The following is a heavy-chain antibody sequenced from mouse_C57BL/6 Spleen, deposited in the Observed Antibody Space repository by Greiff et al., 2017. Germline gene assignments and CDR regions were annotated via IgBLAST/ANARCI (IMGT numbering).Heavy chain of an antibody. CDR1: GYTFTSYT. Sequence: QAQLQQSGAELARPGASVKMSCKASGYTFTSYTMHWVKQRPGQGLEWIGYINPSSGYTKYNQKFKDKATLTADKSSSTAYMQLSSLTSEDSAVYYCARYDGFWYFDVWGTGTTVTVSS. D-gene: IGHD2-3*01. CDR3: ARYDGFWYFDV. V-gene: IGHV1-4*01. J-gene: IGHJ1*03. CDR2: INPSSGYT.